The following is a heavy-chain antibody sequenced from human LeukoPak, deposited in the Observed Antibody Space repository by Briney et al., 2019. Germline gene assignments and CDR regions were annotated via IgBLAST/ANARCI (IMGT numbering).Heavy chain of an antibody. D-gene: IGHD3-3*01. V-gene: IGHV4-34*01. CDR2: INHSGST. CDR3: ARGDDFWSGYSGYMDV. CDR1: GGSFSGYY. J-gene: IGHJ6*03. Sequence: SETLSLTCAVYGGSFSGYYWSWIRQPPGKGLEWIGEINHSGSTNYSPSLKSRVTISVDTSKNQFSLKLSSVTAADTAVYYCARGDDFWSGYSGYMDVWGKGTTVTVSS.